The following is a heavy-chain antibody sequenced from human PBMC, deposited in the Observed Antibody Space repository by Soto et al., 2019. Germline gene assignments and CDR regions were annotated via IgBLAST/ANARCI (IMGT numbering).Heavy chain of an antibody. V-gene: IGHV1-18*04. D-gene: IGHD5-12*01. CDR1: GYPFSQYG. J-gene: IGHJ5*02. Sequence: QLQLVQSGAEVERPGASVRVSCKAYGYPFSQYGISWIRQAPGQGLEWMGWIKPDNGDTNYAQKFQGRVTMTTDTSSNTAYMELRSLRSDDTVGYYCATAYDSGFDPWGQGTLVSVAS. CDR2: IKPDNGDT. CDR3: ATAYDSGFDP.